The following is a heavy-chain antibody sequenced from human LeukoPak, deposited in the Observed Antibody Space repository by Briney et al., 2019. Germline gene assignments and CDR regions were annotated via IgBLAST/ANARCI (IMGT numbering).Heavy chain of an antibody. CDR1: GYTFTSYY. CDR3: ARGGSSGSNRGDWYFDY. V-gene: IGHV1-46*01. Sequence: ASVKVSCKASGYTFTSYYMHWVRQAPGQGLEWMGIINPSGGSTSYAQKFQGRVTMTRDTSTSTVYMELSSLRSEDTAVYYCARGGSSGSNRGDWYFDYWGQGTLVTVSS. CDR2: INPSGGST. J-gene: IGHJ4*02. D-gene: IGHD1-26*01.